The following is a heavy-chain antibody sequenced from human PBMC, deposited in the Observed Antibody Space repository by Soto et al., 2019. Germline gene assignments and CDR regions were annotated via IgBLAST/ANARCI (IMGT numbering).Heavy chain of an antibody. J-gene: IGHJ4*02. CDR3: ARSSSDYGDDGLSLGY. CDR1: GYTFSGYG. Sequence: QVQLVQSGAEVKKPGASVKVSCKASGYTFSGYGINWVRQAPGQGLEWMGWISAYNGNTKYAQKFQGRVTMTTDTSTSTAHMELRRLSSDDTAVYFCARSSSDYGDDGLSLGYWGQGTLVTVSS. D-gene: IGHD4-17*01. CDR2: ISAYNGNT. V-gene: IGHV1-18*01.